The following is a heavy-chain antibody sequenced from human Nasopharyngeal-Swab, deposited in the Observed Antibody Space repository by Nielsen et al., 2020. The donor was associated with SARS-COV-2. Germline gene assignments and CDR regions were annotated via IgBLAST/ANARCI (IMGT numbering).Heavy chain of an antibody. D-gene: IGHD1-26*01. V-gene: IGHV3-48*02. Sequence: GESLKISCAASGFTFSSYSMNWVRQAPGKGLEWISYISSSSSTIYYADSVKGRFTISRDNAKNSLYLQMNSLRDEDTAVYYCARDRSRWELLFYYGMDVWGQGTTVTVSS. CDR3: ARDRSRWELLFYYGMDV. J-gene: IGHJ6*02. CDR2: ISSSSSTI. CDR1: GFTFSSYS.